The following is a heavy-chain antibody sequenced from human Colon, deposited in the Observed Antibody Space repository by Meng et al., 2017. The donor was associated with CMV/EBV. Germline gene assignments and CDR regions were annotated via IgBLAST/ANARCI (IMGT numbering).Heavy chain of an antibody. Sequence: QLHLAESGPGPVKATHTRPLTCTVSGVSINSDTYNWGWIREPPGKGLEWIGNVYYTEGTYYNPSLKSRVTISIDTTMNQYSFKLSSGTAADTAIYYCVRGGTAMVAHFDYWGQGALVTVSS. CDR2: VYYTEGT. CDR1: GVSINSDTYN. J-gene: IGHJ4*02. V-gene: IGHV4-39*07. D-gene: IGHD5-18*01. CDR3: VRGGTAMVAHFDY.